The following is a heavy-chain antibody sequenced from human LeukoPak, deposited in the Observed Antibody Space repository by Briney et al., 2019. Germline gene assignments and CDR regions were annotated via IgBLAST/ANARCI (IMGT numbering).Heavy chain of an antibody. CDR3: AREGWAAAGPDY. V-gene: IGHV3-48*02. Sequence: QPGGSLRLSWAAAGFTFSSYSMNWVRQAPGKVLEWVSYISSSSSTIYYADSVKGRFTISRDNAKNSLYLQMNSLRDEDTAVYYCAREGWAAAGPDYWGQGTLVTVSS. CDR2: ISSSSSTI. CDR1: GFTFSSYS. D-gene: IGHD6-13*01. J-gene: IGHJ4*02.